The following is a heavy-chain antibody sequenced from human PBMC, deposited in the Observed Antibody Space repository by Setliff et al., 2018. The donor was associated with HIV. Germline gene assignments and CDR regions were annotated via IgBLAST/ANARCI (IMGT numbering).Heavy chain of an antibody. CDR1: GGSISSGAYY. Sequence: SETLSLTCTVSGGSISSGAYYWTWIRQHPGKGLGWIGYIYYSGITHYNPSLKSRVTISVDTSKNQFSLNLNSVTVADTAVYYCARGSFIGDYYYFDYWGKRPRGTVSS. D-gene: IGHD3-10*01. V-gene: IGHV4-31*03. CDR2: IYYSGIT. J-gene: IGHJ4*02. CDR3: ARGSFIGDYYYFDY.